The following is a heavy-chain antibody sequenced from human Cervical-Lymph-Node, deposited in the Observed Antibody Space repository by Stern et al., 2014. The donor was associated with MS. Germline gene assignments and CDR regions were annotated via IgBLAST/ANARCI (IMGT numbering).Heavy chain of an antibody. D-gene: IGHD1-14*01. CDR2: VNPLFGTT. J-gene: IGHJ5*02. V-gene: IGHV1-69*01. Sequence: QVQLGQSGAEVKKPGSSVKVSCQASGATFSNTAITWVRQAPGQGLEWMGGVNPLFGTTNYAQKFKGRVTFTADESTSTAFMELSSLRSEDTAVYYCARDHITLIQTRVSRNFFDPWGQGTLVTVLS. CDR1: GATFSNTA. CDR3: ARDHITLIQTRVSRNFFDP.